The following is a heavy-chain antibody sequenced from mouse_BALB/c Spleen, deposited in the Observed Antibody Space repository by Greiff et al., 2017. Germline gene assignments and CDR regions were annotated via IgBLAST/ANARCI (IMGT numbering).Heavy chain of an antibody. CDR3: ARDQDYGNYVDAMDY. D-gene: IGHD2-1*01. CDR2: IWAGGST. CDR1: GFSLTSYG. Sequence: QVQLKESGPGLVAPSQSLSITCTVSGFSLTSYGVHWVRQPPGKGLEWLGVIWAGGSTNYNSALMSRLSISKDNSKSQVFLKMNSLQTDDTAMYYCARDQDYGNYVDAMDYWGQGTSVTVSS. V-gene: IGHV2-9*02. J-gene: IGHJ4*01.